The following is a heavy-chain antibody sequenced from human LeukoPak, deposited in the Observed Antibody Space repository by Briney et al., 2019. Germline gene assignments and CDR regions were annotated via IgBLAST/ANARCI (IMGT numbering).Heavy chain of an antibody. Sequence: GGSLKLSCAASGFTFSGSAMHLVRQASGKGLEWVGRIRSKANSYATAYAASVKGRFTISRDDSKNTAYLQMNSLKAEDTAVYYCTRRVEIFGVVTHPRYYYYMDVWGKGTTVTVSS. CDR1: GFTFSGSA. CDR2: IRSKANSYAT. V-gene: IGHV3-73*01. J-gene: IGHJ6*03. CDR3: TRRVEIFGVVTHPRYYYYMDV. D-gene: IGHD3-3*01.